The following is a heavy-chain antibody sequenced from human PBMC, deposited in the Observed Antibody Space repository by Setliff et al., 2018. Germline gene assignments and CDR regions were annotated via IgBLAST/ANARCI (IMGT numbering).Heavy chain of an antibody. V-gene: IGHV4-59*11. Sequence: PSETLSLTCTVSGYPINTHYWSWIRQSPGKGLEWIGFIHYSGSTNYNPSLKSRVTISLDTPKNQFSLRLSSVTAADTAVYYCARTRYGLGGRPYWGQGTLVTVSS. D-gene: IGHD2-15*01. CDR1: GYPINTHY. J-gene: IGHJ4*02. CDR3: ARTRYGLGGRPY. CDR2: IHYSGST.